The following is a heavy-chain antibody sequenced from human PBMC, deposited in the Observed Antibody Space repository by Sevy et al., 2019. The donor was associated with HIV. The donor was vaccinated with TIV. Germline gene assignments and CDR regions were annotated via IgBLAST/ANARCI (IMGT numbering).Heavy chain of an antibody. D-gene: IGHD2-8*02. CDR3: STDPIIVLLVTDGMDV. CDR1: GFTFSHAW. J-gene: IGHJ6*02. CDR2: IKSKPDGRTT. V-gene: IGHV3-15*01. Sequence: GGSLRLSCAASGFTFSHAWMSWVRQAPGKGLEWVGRIKSKPDGRTTDYAAPVKGRFTISRDDSKNTLFLQMNSLKTEDTAVYYCSTDPIIVLLVTDGMDVWGQGTTVTVSS.